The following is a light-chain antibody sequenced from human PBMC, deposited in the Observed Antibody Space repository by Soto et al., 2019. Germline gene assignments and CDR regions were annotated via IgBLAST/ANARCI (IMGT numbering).Light chain of an antibody. Sequence: QSAPTQPASVSGSPGQSITISCTGTSSDVGNYNLVSWYQQHPGKAPKLMIFEVSKRPSGVSNRFSGSKSGNTASLTISGLQAEDEADYYCCSYVDSSTRVFGGGTKLTVL. CDR3: CSYVDSSTRV. CDR1: SSDVGNYNL. V-gene: IGLV2-23*02. CDR2: EVS. J-gene: IGLJ3*02.